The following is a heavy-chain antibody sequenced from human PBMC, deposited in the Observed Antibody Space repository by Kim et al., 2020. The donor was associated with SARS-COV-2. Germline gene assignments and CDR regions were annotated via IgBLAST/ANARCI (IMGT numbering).Heavy chain of an antibody. J-gene: IGHJ4*02. CDR1: GGSFSGYY. CDR3: ARGQEVETYYYDSSGYYGGEIDY. V-gene: IGHV4-34*01. CDR2: INHSGST. Sequence: SETLSLTCAVYGGSFSGYYWSWIRQPPGKGLEWIGEINHSGSTNYNPSLKSRVTISVDTSKNQFSLKLSSVTAADTAVYYCARGQEVETYYYDSSGYYGGEIDYWGQGTLVTVSS. D-gene: IGHD3-22*01.